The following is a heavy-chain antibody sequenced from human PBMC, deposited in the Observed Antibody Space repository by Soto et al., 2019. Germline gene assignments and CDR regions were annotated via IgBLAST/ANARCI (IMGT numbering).Heavy chain of an antibody. CDR2: INPSSGGT. V-gene: IGHV1-2*02. D-gene: IGHD6-13*01. Sequence: QVQLVQSGAEVKKPGASVKVSCKASGYPLTAKYLHWVRQAPGQGLEWMGWINPSSGGTKEALKFRGRVTMTRDTSISAAYMELSRLTSDDTAVYYCAKGGSSWTEWFDPWGQGTLVTVSS. CDR3: AKGGSSWTEWFDP. J-gene: IGHJ5*02. CDR1: GYPLTAKY.